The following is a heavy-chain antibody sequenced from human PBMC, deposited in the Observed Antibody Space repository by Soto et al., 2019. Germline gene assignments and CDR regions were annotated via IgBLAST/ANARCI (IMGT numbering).Heavy chain of an antibody. CDR1: GGSSSGYY. CDR3: ARLGPVYYDILTGSHHPYYFDY. CDR2: INHSGST. Sequence: PSETLSLTCAVYGGSSSGYYWSWIRQPPGKGLEWIGEINHSGSTNYNPSLKSRVTISVDTSKNQFSLKLSSVTAADTAVYYCARLGPVYYDILTGSHHPYYFDYWGQGTRVTVS. V-gene: IGHV4-34*01. D-gene: IGHD3-9*01. J-gene: IGHJ4*02.